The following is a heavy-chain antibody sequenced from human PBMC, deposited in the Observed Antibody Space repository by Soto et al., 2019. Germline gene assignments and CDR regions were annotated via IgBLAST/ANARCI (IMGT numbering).Heavy chain of an antibody. J-gene: IGHJ4*01. CDR1: GGSISSYY. V-gene: IGHV4-59*08. Sequence: SETLSLTCTVSGGSISSYYWSWIRQPPGKGLEWIGYIYYSGSTNYNPSLKSRVTISVDTSKHQFSLKLSSVTAADTPVYSCERFSGCSGGTGDGWFAEGGHRTLVTVS. CDR3: ERFSGCSGGTGDGWFAE. CDR2: IYYSGST. D-gene: IGHD2-15*01.